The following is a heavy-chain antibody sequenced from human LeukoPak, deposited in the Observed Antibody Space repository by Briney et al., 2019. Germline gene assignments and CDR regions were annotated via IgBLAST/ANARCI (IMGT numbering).Heavy chain of an antibody. D-gene: IGHD7-27*01. V-gene: IGHV3-48*01. CDR3: ARGHWGDDAFDI. Sequence: GGSLRLSCAASGFIFSNAWMSWVRQAPGKGLEWVSYISSSSSTIYYADSVKGRFTNSRDNAKNSLYLQMNSLRAEDTAVYYCARGHWGDDAFDIWGQGTMVTVSS. CDR1: GFIFSNAW. J-gene: IGHJ3*02. CDR2: ISSSSSTI.